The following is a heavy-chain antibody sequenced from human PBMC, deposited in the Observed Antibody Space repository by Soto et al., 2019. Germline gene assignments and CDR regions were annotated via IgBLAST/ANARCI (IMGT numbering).Heavy chain of an antibody. CDR1: GYTSTSYG. J-gene: IGHJ6*02. CDR3: ARLYHYDILTGYMHYYGMDV. V-gene: IGHV1-18*04. D-gene: IGHD3-9*01. CDR2: ISAYNGNT. Sequence: ASAKVSLKTSGYTSTSYGISWGRQAPGQGLEWMGWISAYNGNTNYAQKLQGRVTMTTDTSTSTACMELRSLRSDDTAVYYCARLYHYDILTGYMHYYGMDVWGQGTTVTVSS.